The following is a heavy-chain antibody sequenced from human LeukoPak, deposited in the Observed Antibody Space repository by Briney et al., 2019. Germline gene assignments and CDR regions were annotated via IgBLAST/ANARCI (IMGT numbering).Heavy chain of an antibody. CDR1: GFTFSSYE. D-gene: IGHD3-16*01. CDR2: ISSSSSYI. CDR3: ARDGEGGYYFDY. V-gene: IGHV3-21*01. Sequence: GGSLRLSCAASGFTFSSYEMNWVRQAPGKGLEWVSSISSSSSYIYYADSVKGRFTISRDNAKNSLYLQMNSLRAEDTAVYYCARDGEGGYYFDYWGQGTLVTVSS. J-gene: IGHJ4*02.